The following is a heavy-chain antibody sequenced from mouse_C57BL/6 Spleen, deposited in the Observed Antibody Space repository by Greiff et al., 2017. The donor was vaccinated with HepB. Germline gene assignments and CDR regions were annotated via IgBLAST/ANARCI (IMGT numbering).Heavy chain of an antibody. J-gene: IGHJ2*01. CDR3: ARGSYYYDY. V-gene: IGHV3-1*01. Sequence: EVQLQQSGPGMVKPSQSLSLTCTVTGYSITSGYDWHWIRHFPGNKLEWMGYISYSGSTNYNQSLKSRISITHDTSKNHFFLKLNFVTTEDTATYYCARGSYYYDYWGQGTTLTVSS. CDR1: GYSITSGYD. D-gene: IGHD3-1*01. CDR2: ISYSGST.